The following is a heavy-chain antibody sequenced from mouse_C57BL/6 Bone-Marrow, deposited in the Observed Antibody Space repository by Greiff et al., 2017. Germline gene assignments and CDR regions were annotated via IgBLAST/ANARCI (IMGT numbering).Heavy chain of an antibody. V-gene: IGHV1-64*01. CDR3: ARRDYYGSSFRWYFDV. CDR2: IHPNSGST. Sequence: VQLQQPGAELVKPGASVKLSCKASGYTFTSYWMHWVKQRPGQGLEWIGMIHPNSGSTNYNEKFKSKATMTVDKSSSTAYMQLSSLTSEDSAVYYCARRDYYGSSFRWYFDVWGTGTTVTVSS. D-gene: IGHD1-1*01. CDR1: GYTFTSYW. J-gene: IGHJ1*03.